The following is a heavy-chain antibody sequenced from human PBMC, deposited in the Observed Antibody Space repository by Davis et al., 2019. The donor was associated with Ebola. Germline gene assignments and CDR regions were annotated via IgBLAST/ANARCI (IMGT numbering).Heavy chain of an antibody. CDR2: ISYDGSNK. Sequence: GESLKISCTASGFTFSRYWMHWVRQAPGKGLEWVAVISYDGSNKYYADSVKGRFTISRDNSKNTLYLQMNSLRAEDTAVYYCATHTIFGVVKYYYGMDVWGKGTTVTVSS. D-gene: IGHD3-3*01. V-gene: IGHV3-30*03. CDR3: ATHTIFGVVKYYYGMDV. J-gene: IGHJ6*04. CDR1: GFTFSRYW.